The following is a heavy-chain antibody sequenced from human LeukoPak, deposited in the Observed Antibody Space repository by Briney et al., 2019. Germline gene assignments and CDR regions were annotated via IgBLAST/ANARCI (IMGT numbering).Heavy chain of an antibody. CDR3: AKYGIGTAGTGNWFDP. CDR1: GFTFGDYA. J-gene: IGHJ5*02. V-gene: IGHV3-23*01. Sequence: GGSLRLSCTASGFTFGDYAMSWVRQAPGKGLEWVSAISGSGGSTYYADSVKGRFTISRDNSKNTLYLQMNSLRAEDTAVYYCAKYGIGTAGTGNWFDPWGQGTLVTVSS. D-gene: IGHD6-13*01. CDR2: ISGSGGST.